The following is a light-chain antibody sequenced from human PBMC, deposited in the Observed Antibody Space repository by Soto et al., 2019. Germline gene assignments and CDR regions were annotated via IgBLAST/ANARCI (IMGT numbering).Light chain of an antibody. J-gene: IGLJ1*01. CDR3: SSYTSSSTL. V-gene: IGLV2-14*01. CDR2: DVS. Sequence: QSVLTRPASVSGSPGQSITISCTGNSIDVGGYNYVSWYQQHPGKAPKLMIYDVSNRPSGVSNRFSGSKSGNTASLTISGLQAEDEADYYCSSYTSSSTLLGTGTKVTVL. CDR1: SIDVGGYNY.